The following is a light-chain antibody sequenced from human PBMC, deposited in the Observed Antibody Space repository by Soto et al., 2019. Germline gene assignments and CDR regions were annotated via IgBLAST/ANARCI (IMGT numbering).Light chain of an antibody. J-gene: IGLJ1*01. CDR2: EVN. Sequence: QCVLTQPPSASGSPGQSVAISCTGTSSDVGGYNYVSWYQQHPGKAPKLMIYEVNKRPSGVPDRFSGSKSGNTASLTVSGIQAEDEADYYCSSYAGSSNVFGTGTKGTV. V-gene: IGLV2-8*01. CDR1: SSDVGGYNY. CDR3: SSYAGSSNV.